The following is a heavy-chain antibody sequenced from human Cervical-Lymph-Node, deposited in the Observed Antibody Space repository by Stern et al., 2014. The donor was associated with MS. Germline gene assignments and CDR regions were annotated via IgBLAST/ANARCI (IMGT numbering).Heavy chain of an antibody. CDR2: IYPKSGDK. CDR1: GYTLTDYY. V-gene: IGHV1-2*06. CDR3: ARGLGATAFDF. Sequence: QVKLVEPGAEMKKPGASVKVSCTVSGYTLTDYYFHWVRHAPGHGLAWMGRIYPKSGDKLNPTKFQGRIIMTRAWSLHKLYMELNSLRPDDTAVYYCARGLGATAFDFWGQGTLVTVSS. D-gene: IGHD1-26*01. J-gene: IGHJ4*02.